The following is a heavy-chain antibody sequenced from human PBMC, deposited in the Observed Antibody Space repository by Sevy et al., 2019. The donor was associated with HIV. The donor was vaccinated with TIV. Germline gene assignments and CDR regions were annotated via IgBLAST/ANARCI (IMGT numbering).Heavy chain of an antibody. J-gene: IGHJ3*02. CDR2: ISWNSGSI. CDR1: GFTFDDYA. V-gene: IGHV3-9*01. CDR3: AKDSHGSGGWDAFDI. D-gene: IGHD1-26*01. Sequence: SLRLSCAASGFTFDDYAMHWVRQAPGKGLEWVSGISWNSGSIGYADSVKGRFTISRDNAKNSLYLQMNSLRAEDTALYYCAKDSHGSGGWDAFDIWGQGTMVTVS.